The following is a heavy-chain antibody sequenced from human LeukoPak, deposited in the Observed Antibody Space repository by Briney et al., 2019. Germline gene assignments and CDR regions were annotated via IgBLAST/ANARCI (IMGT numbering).Heavy chain of an antibody. V-gene: IGHV3-23*01. J-gene: IGHJ5*02. CDR3: AKDETIYDFWSGYNNWFDP. CDR1: GFTFSSYA. Sequence: PGGSLRLSCAASGFTFSSYAMSWVRQAPGKGLEWVSAISGSGGSTYYADSVKGQFTISRDNSKNTLYLQMNSLRAEDTAVYYCAKDETIYDFWSGYNNWFDPWGQGTLVTVSS. D-gene: IGHD3-3*01. CDR2: ISGSGGST.